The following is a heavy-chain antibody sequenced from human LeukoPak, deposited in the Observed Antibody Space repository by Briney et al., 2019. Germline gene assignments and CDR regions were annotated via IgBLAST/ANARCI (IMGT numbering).Heavy chain of an antibody. Sequence: PSETLSLTCTVSGGSISSYYWSWIRQPPGEGLEWIGYIYYSGSTNYNPSLKSRVTISVDTSKNQFSLKLSSVTAADTAVYYCARVPDYGDYHRYFDYWGQGTLVTVSS. V-gene: IGHV4-59*01. D-gene: IGHD4-17*01. CDR1: GGSISSYY. CDR2: IYYSGST. J-gene: IGHJ4*02. CDR3: ARVPDYGDYHRYFDY.